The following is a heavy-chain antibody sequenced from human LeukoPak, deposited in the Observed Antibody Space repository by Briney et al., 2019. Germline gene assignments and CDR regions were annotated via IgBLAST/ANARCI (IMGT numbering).Heavy chain of an antibody. CDR2: IYYIGST. D-gene: IGHD5-18*01. CDR3: AREYSYAYFDY. V-gene: IGHV4-61*01. J-gene: IGHJ4*02. Sequence: SETLSLTCTVSGGSVSSGSHYWSWIRQPPGRRLEWIGHIYYIGSTNYNPSLKSRVTISVDTSKNQFSLKLSSVTAADTAVYYCAREYSYAYFDYWGQGTLVTASS. CDR1: GGSVSSGSHY.